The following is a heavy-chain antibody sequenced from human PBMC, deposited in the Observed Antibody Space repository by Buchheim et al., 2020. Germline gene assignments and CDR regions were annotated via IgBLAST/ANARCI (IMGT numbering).Heavy chain of an antibody. J-gene: IGHJ4*02. V-gene: IGHV1-8*01. CDR3: EREGQLGQAIFDY. CDR1: GYTFTSYD. CDR2: MNPNSGNT. Sequence: QVQLVQSGAEVKKPGASVKVSCKASGYTFTSYDINWVRQATGQGLEWMGWMNPNSGNTGYAQKFQGRATMTRNTSISTAYMEIRNRRSEDKTVYYGEREGQLGQAIFDYWGQGTL. D-gene: IGHD6-6*01.